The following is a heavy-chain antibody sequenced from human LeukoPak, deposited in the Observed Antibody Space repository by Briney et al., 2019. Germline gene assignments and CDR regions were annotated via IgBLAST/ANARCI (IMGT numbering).Heavy chain of an antibody. CDR1: GYTFTSYA. CDR2: INTNTGNP. J-gene: IGHJ6*02. Sequence: ASVKVSCKASGYTFTSYAMNWVRQAPGQGLEWMGWINTNTGNPTYAQGFTGRFVFSLDTSVSTAYLQISSLKAEDTAVYYCARDTSQWLLPTYYYYYGMDVWGQGTTVTVSS. CDR3: ARDTSQWLLPTYYYYYGMDV. V-gene: IGHV7-4-1*02. D-gene: IGHD3-22*01.